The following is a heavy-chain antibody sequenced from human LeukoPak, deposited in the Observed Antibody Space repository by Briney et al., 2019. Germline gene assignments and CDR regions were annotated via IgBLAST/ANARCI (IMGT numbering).Heavy chain of an antibody. Sequence: GRSLRLSCAASGFAFSSYGMHWVRQAPGKGPEWVASIKKDGSQKYYVDSVKGRFTISRDNAQNSLYLQMNSLRVEDTAIYSCARVGWELLNLHFDPWGQGTLVTVSS. CDR3: ARVGWELLNLHFDP. CDR1: GFAFSSYG. D-gene: IGHD1-26*01. J-gene: IGHJ5*02. CDR2: IKKDGSQK. V-gene: IGHV3-7*03.